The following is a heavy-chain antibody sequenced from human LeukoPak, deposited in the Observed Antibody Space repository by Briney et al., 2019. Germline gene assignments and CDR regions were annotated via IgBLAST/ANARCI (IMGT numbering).Heavy chain of an antibody. CDR1: GFTFGDYA. Sequence: PGRSLRLSCAASGFTFGDYAMHWVRHAPGKGLEWVSGISWNSGSIGYADSVKGRFTISRDNAKNSLYLQMNSLRAEDTALYYCAKDILAGYSSGCHDYWGQGTLVTVSS. J-gene: IGHJ4*02. CDR3: AKDILAGYSSGCHDY. CDR2: ISWNSGSI. D-gene: IGHD6-19*01. V-gene: IGHV3-9*01.